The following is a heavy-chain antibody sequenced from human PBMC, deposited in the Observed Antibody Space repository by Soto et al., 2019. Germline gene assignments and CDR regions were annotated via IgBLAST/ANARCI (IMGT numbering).Heavy chain of an antibody. CDR3: ARVQAATRDAFDI. CDR1: GYTFTGYY. Sequence: ASVKVSCKASGYTFTGYYMHWVRQAPGQGLEWMGWINPNSGGTNYAQKFQGWVTMTRDTSISTAYMELSSLRSEDTAVYYCARVQAATRDAFDIWGQGTMVTVSS. J-gene: IGHJ3*02. V-gene: IGHV1-2*04. D-gene: IGHD2-15*01. CDR2: INPNSGGT.